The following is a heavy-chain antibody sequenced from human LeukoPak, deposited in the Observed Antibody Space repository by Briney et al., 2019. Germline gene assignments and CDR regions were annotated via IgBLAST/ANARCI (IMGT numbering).Heavy chain of an antibody. J-gene: IGHJ3*02. CDR2: IYHGDSDT. CDR1: GYSFASYW. V-gene: IGHV5-51*01. Sequence: GESLKISCKGSGYSFASYWIGWLRQMPGKGLEWIGIIYHGDSDTRYSPSFQGQVTISADKSISTAYLQWSSLKASGTAMYYCARDDWNSNGAFDIWGQGTMVTVSS. D-gene: IGHD1-7*01. CDR3: ARDDWNSNGAFDI.